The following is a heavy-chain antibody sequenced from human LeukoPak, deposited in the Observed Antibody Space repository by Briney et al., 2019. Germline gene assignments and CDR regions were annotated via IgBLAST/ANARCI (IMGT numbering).Heavy chain of an antibody. CDR3: ARDRGSSWYLSAEYFQH. CDR2: INPNSGDT. D-gene: IGHD6-13*01. CDR1: RYTFSGFY. V-gene: IGHV1-2*02. J-gene: IGHJ1*01. Sequence: GASVKVSCKASRYTFSGFYIHWVRQAPGQGLEWMGWINPNSGDTTFAQKFQDRGTMTRDTSISTAYMELSSLTSDDTAVYYCARDRGSSWYLSAEYFQHWGQGTLVTVSS.